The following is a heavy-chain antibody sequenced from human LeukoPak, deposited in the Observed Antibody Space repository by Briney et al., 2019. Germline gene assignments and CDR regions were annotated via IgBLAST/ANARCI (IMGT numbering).Heavy chain of an antibody. CDR3: ARLFDYDFWSGYYTGHYFDY. Sequence: ASVKVSCKASGYTFTSYDINWVRQATGQGLEWMGWMNPNSGNTGYAQKLQGRVTMTTDTSTSTAYMELRSLRSDDTAVYYCARLFDYDFWSGYYTGHYFDYWGQGTLVTVSS. CDR2: MNPNSGNT. CDR1: GYTFTSYD. D-gene: IGHD3-3*01. V-gene: IGHV1-8*01. J-gene: IGHJ4*02.